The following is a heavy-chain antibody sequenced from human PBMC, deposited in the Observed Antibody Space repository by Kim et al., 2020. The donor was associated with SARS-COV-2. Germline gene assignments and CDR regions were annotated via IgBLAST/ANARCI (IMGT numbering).Heavy chain of an antibody. J-gene: IGHJ4*02. CDR3: ARHVRIVGATTDYVDY. CDR2: IDPSDSYT. V-gene: IGHV5-10-1*01. D-gene: IGHD1-26*01. CDR1: GYSFTSYW. Sequence: GESLKISCKRFGYSFTSYWITWVRQMPGKGLEWMGRIDPSDSYTDYSPSFQGHLTISADKSISTAYLPWSSLRAPDTAMYYCARHVRIVGATTDYVDYWGQGTLVTVSS.